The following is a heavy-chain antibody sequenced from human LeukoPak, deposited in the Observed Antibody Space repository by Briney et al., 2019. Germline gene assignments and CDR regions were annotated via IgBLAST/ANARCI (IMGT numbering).Heavy chain of an antibody. CDR3: ASLDY. J-gene: IGHJ4*02. CDR2: INSDGSST. CDR1: GFTFSIYW. V-gene: IGHV3-74*01. Sequence: GGSLRLSCAASGFTFSIYWVHWVRQAPGKGLVWVSSINSDGSSTSYADSVKGRFTTSRDNAKNTLYLQMNTLRAEDTAAYYCASLDYWGQGTPVTVSS.